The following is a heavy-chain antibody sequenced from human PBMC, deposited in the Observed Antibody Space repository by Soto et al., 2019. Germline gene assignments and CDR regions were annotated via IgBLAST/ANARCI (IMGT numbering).Heavy chain of an antibody. J-gene: IGHJ4*02. CDR3: AKVGVGATRFYYFDY. V-gene: IGHV3-30*18. D-gene: IGHD1-26*01. CDR2: ISYDGSNK. CDR1: GFTFSSYG. Sequence: PGGSLRLSCAASGFTFSSYGMHWVRQAPGKGLEWVAVISYDGSNKYYADSVKGRFTISRDNSKNTLYLQMNSLRAEDAAVYYCAKVGVGATRFYYFDYWGQGTLVTVSS.